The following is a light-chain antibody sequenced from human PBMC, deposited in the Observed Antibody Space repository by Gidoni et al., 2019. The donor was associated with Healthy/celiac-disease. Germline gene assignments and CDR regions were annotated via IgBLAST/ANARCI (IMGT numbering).Light chain of an antibody. J-gene: IGLJ2*01. Sequence: QSALTQPASVSGSPGQSITISCTGTSSDVGGYNYVSWYQQHPGKAPKLMIYAASNRPSGVSNRFSGSKSGNTASLTISGLQAEDEADYYCSSYTSSSTPHVVFGGGTKLTVL. CDR2: AAS. CDR1: SSDVGGYNY. V-gene: IGLV2-14*01. CDR3: SSYTSSSTPHVV.